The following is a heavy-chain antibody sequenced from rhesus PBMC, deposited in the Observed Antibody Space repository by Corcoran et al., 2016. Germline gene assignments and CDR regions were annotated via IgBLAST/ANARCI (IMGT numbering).Heavy chain of an antibody. V-gene: IGHV4-127*01. CDR1: GYSISRGYG. CDR3: ARGGHNALFDY. J-gene: IGHJ4*01. D-gene: IGHD1-44*01. CDR2: SYGGSGIT. Sequence: QVQLQESGPGLVKPSETLSPTCAGSGYSISRGYGWGWISQPTGKGLEWIGKSYGGSGITFYTPSLKSRVTVSKNTSKNQFSLRLSSVTAADTAVYYCARGGHNALFDYWGQGVLVTVSS.